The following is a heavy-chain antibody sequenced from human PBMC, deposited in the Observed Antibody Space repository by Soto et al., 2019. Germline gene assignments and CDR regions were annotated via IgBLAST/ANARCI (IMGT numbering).Heavy chain of an antibody. CDR1: GFTFITYT. Sequence: GGSLRLSCAWSGFTFITYTLNWVRQAPGHGLEWVASINGRSNYLYYSDSVKGRCTISRDNAKNTLYLQMNRLRAEDTAIYYCAREDGKVGGSSAFDFWGLGSLVTVSS. D-gene: IGHD1-26*01. V-gene: IGHV3-21*01. J-gene: IGHJ4*02. CDR2: INGRSNYL. CDR3: AREDGKVGGSSAFDF.